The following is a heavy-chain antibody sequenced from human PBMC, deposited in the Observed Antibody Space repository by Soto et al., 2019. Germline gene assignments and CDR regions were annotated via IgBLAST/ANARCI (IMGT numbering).Heavy chain of an antibody. V-gene: IGHV1-69*01. CDR1: RGTFSSYA. CDR3: ARDRIQRHYYYYGMDV. D-gene: IGHD5-18*01. CDR2: IIPIFGTA. J-gene: IGHJ6*02. Sequence: QVQLVQSGAEVKKPGSSVKVSCKASRGTFSSYAISWVRQAPGQGLEWMGGIIPIFGTANYAQKFQGRVTITADESTSTAYMELSSLRSEDTAVYYCARDRIQRHYYYYGMDVWGQGTTVTVSS.